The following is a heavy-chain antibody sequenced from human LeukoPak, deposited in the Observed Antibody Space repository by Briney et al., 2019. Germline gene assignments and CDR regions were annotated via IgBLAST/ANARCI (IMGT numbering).Heavy chain of an antibody. J-gene: IGHJ3*02. CDR3: VSRAYRGEFDI. CDR2: ISSSGSTI. CDR1: GFTFSSYE. Sequence: GGSLRLSCAASGFTFSSYEMNWVRQAPGKGLEWVSYISSSGSTIDYADSVKGRFTISRDNAKNSLYLRMKSLRAEDTAVYYCVSRAYRGEFDIWGQGTMVTVSS. V-gene: IGHV3-48*03. D-gene: IGHD1-26*01.